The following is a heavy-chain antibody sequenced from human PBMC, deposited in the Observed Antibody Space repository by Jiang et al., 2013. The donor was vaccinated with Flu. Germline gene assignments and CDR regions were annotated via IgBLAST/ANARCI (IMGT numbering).Heavy chain of an antibody. CDR3: AVGAGYSSGFDY. V-gene: IGHV4-59*01. CDR2: VYYGGNT. Sequence: LLKPSETLSLTCVVSGASINSYYWSWIRQPPGKRLEWIGYVYYGGNTDYNPSLKSRVTISLGTSKDQFSLRLTSVTAADTATYYCAVGAGYSSGFDYWGQGALVTVSS. J-gene: IGHJ4*02. D-gene: IGHD5-18*01. CDR1: GASINSYY.